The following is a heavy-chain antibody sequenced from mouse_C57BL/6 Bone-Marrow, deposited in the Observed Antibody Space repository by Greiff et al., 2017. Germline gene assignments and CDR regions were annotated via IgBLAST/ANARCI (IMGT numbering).Heavy chain of an antibody. CDR3: ARSNYGGFAY. D-gene: IGHD1-1*01. J-gene: IGHJ3*01. V-gene: IGHV1-52*01. CDR1: GYTFTSYW. CDR2: IDPSDSET. Sequence: QVQLKQPGAELVRPGSSVKLSCKASGYTFTSYWMHWVKQRPIQGLEWIGNIDPSDSETHYNQKFKDKATLTVDKSSSTAYMQLSSLTSEDSAVYYCARSNYGGFAYWGQGTLVTVSA.